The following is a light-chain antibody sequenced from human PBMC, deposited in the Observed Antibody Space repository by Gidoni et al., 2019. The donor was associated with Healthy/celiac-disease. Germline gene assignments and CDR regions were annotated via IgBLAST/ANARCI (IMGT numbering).Light chain of an antibody. Sequence: ELVLTQSPVTLSLSPGDRATLSCRASQSVSSSYLAWYQQQPGQAPRLLIYGASSRATGIPDRFSGSGSGTDFTLTISRLEPEDLAVYYCQQYGSSPYTFGQGTKLEIK. CDR1: QSVSSSY. CDR3: QQYGSSPYT. V-gene: IGKV3-20*01. J-gene: IGKJ2*01. CDR2: GAS.